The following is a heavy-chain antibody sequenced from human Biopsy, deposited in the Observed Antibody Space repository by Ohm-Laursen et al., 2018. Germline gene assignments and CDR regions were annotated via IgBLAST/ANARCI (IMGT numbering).Heavy chain of an antibody. Sequence: SDTLSLTCPVSGGSFTGHYWSWIRQPPGEGLEWIGHISYTGYTSYNASLKSRATISVDTSRNHFSLRLSSLTAADTAVYYCARGSNDFGGLYFPRWGQGTLLTVSS. CDR1: GGSFTGHY. CDR2: ISYTGYT. V-gene: IGHV4-59*11. J-gene: IGHJ4*02. D-gene: IGHD4-23*01. CDR3: ARGSNDFGGLYFPR.